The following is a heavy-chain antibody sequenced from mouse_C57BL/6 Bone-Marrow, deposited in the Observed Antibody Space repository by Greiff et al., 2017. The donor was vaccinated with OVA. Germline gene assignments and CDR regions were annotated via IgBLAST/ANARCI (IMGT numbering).Heavy chain of an antibody. V-gene: IGHV5-6*01. CDR2: ISSGGSYT. J-gene: IGHJ2*01. CDR3: ARRGTGDY. CDR1: GFTFSSYG. D-gene: IGHD2-14*01. Sequence: EVQGVESGGDLVKPGGSLKLSCAASGFTFSSYGMSWVRQTPDKRLEWVATISSGGSYTYYPDSVKGRFTISRDNAKNTLYLQMISLKSEDTAMYYCARRGTGDYWGQGTTLTVSS.